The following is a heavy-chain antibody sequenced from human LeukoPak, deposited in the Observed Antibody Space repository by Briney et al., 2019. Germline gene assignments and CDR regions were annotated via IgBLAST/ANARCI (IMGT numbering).Heavy chain of an antibody. CDR1: GGTFSSYA. J-gene: IGHJ4*02. Sequence: ASVKVSCKASGGTFSSYAISWVRQAPGQGLEWMGGIIPIFGTANYARKFQGRVTITTDESTSTAYMELSSLRSEDTAVYYCARSKVVRYFDWLPYYFDYWGQGTLVTVSS. V-gene: IGHV1-69*05. CDR3: ARSKVVRYFDWLPYYFDY. D-gene: IGHD3-9*01. CDR2: IIPIFGTA.